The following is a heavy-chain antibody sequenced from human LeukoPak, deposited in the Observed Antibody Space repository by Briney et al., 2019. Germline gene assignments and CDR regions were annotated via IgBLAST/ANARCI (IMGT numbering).Heavy chain of an antibody. D-gene: IGHD4-17*01. CDR1: GYTFTSYY. Sequence: ASVKVSCKASGYTFTSYYMDGVRQAPGQGLEGMGWINPNSGGTNYAQKFQGWVTMTRDTSISTAYMELSRLRSDDTAVSYCAREYGDYGLDYWGQGTLVTVSS. V-gene: IGHV1-2*04. J-gene: IGHJ4*02. CDR2: INPNSGGT. CDR3: AREYGDYGLDY.